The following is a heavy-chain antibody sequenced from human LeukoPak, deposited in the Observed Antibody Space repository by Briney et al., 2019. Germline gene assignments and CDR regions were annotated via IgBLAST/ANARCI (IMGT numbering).Heavy chain of an antibody. Sequence: PGGSLRPSCVASGFTFKTYGMHWVRQAPGKGLECVAVISYHGRDKYYGDSVKGRFTISRDNSKNTLYMQLNGLRGEDTAVYYCARESSRNILLDYWGQGTLVTVSS. CDR2: ISYHGRDK. CDR3: ARESSRNILLDY. D-gene: IGHD1-14*01. V-gene: IGHV3-30*03. CDR1: GFTFKTYG. J-gene: IGHJ4*02.